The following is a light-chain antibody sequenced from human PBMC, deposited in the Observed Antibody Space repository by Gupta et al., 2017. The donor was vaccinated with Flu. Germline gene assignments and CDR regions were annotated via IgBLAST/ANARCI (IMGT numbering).Light chain of an antibody. Sequence: EIVLTQSPGTLSLSPGERATLSCRASQSVRSRYLAWYQQKPGQAPRLLIYGASSRATGVPDRFSGSGSGTEFTLTINRREPEDFAVYYCQQDGSTPFTFGQGTKVEIK. CDR3: QQDGSTPFT. J-gene: IGKJ2*01. CDR1: QSVRSRY. V-gene: IGKV3-20*01. CDR2: GAS.